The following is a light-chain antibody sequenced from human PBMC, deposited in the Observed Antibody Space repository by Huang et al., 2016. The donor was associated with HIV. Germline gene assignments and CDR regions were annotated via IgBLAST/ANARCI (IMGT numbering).Light chain of an antibody. V-gene: IGKV3-11*01. CDR1: QSISNH. CDR2: DAA. J-gene: IGKJ4*01. Sequence: DIVLTQSPATLSLSPGERATLSCRASQSISNHLAWYQQKPGQAPRLLIYDAATRANGPAARFGGSGSGTDFTLTNSSREPDEFAVYDCHHRGNWRTVGGGTKVEIK. CDR3: HHRGNWRT.